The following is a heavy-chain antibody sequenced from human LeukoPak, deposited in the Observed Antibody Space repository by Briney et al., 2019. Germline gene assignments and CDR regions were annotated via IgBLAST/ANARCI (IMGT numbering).Heavy chain of an antibody. CDR1: GISLSNYG. CDR2: ISDRGGST. D-gene: IGHD3-10*01. Sequence: GGSLRLSCVVSGISLSNYGMTWVRQAPGKGLEWVSYISDRGGSTTYVDSVKGRFTISRDTSLNTLFLQMNNLRADDTAVYFCAKRGVVIRGILVIGYHQEAYHYDFWGQGVLVTVSS. J-gene: IGHJ4*02. CDR3: AKRGVVIRGILVIGYHQEAYHYDF. V-gene: IGHV3-23*01.